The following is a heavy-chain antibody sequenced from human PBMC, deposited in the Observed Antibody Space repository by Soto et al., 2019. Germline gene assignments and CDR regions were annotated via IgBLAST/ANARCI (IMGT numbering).Heavy chain of an antibody. V-gene: IGHV3-23*01. J-gene: IGHJ3*01. CDR2: ISGSGNNR. CDR3: AKVGGHGCIDAFDV. Sequence: GGSLRLSCAASGFTFRTYAMNWVRQAPGKGLEWVAVISGSGNNRYYADSVKGRFTISRDNSKNTLYMQMNSLRAEDTAGYYCAKVGGHGCIDAFDVWGQGTMVTVSS. D-gene: IGHD6-19*01. CDR1: GFTFRTYA.